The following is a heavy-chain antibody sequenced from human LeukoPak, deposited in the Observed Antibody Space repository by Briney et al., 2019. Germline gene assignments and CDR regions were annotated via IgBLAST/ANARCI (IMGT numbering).Heavy chain of an antibody. V-gene: IGHV1-46*01. CDR3: ASVRGDYDYFDY. D-gene: IGHD4-17*01. CDR2: INPSGDST. Sequence: ASVKVSCKASGYTFTSYYMHWVRQAPGQGLEWMGIINPSGDSTSYAQKFQGRVTMTRDMSTSTVYMELSSLRSEDTAVYYCASVRGDYDYFDYWGQGTLVTVSS. CDR1: GYTFTSYY. J-gene: IGHJ4*02.